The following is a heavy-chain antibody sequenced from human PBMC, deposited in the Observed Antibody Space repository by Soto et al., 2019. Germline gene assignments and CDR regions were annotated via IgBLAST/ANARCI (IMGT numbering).Heavy chain of an antibody. J-gene: IGHJ6*02. CDR2: ISYDGSNK. Sequence: PGGSLRLSCAASGFTFSSYAMHWVRQAPGKGLEWVAVISYDGSNKYYADSVKGRFTISRDNSKNTLYLQMNSLRAEDTAVYYCARETYYDFWSGPYYGMDVCGQGTTVTVYS. CDR3: ARETYYDFWSGPYYGMDV. V-gene: IGHV3-30-3*01. D-gene: IGHD3-3*01. CDR1: GFTFSSYA.